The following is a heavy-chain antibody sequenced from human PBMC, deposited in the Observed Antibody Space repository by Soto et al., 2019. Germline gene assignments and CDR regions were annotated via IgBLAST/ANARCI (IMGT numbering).Heavy chain of an antibody. J-gene: IGHJ6*02. Sequence: GGSLRLSCTASGFTFGDYAMSWVRQAPGQGLEWVGFIRSKAYGGTTEYATSVKGRFTISRDDSKSIAYLQMNSLKTEDTAVYYCTREGLPYYDILTGHYYYYGMDVWGQGTTVTVSS. CDR2: IRSKAYGGTT. V-gene: IGHV3-49*04. CDR3: TREGLPYYDILTGHYYYYGMDV. D-gene: IGHD3-9*01. CDR1: GFTFGDYA.